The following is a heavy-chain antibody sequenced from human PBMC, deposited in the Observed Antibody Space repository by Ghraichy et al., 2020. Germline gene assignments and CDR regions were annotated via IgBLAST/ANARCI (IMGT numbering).Heavy chain of an antibody. CDR1: GGSISSYY. CDR3: ARVGYDSSGYYGLSYYFDY. J-gene: IGHJ4*02. D-gene: IGHD3-22*01. V-gene: IGHV4-59*01. Sequence: SETLSLTCTVSGGSISSYYWSWIRQPPGKGLEWIGYIYYSGSTNYNPSLKSRVTISVDTSKNQFSLKLSSVTAADTAVYYCARVGYDSSGYYGLSYYFDYWGQGTLVTVSS. CDR2: IYYSGST.